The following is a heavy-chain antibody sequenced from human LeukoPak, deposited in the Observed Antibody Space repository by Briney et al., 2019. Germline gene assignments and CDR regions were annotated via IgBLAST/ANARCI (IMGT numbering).Heavy chain of an antibody. V-gene: IGHV1-46*01. CDR2: INPSGGST. J-gene: IGHJ6*02. CDR1: GYTFTSYY. D-gene: IGHD3-3*01. Sequence: ASVKVSCKASGYTFTSYYMHWARQAPGQGLEWMGIINPSGGSTSYAQKFQGRVTMTRDTSTSTVYMELSSLRSEDTAVYYCATGFWSGYFGPYYYYYGMDVWGQGTTVTVSS. CDR3: ATGFWSGYFGPYYYYYGMDV.